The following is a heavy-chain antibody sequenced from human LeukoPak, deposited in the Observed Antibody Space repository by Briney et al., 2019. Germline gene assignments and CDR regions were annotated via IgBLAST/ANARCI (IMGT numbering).Heavy chain of an antibody. J-gene: IGHJ6*04. D-gene: IGHD2-2*01. Sequence: SETLSLTCAVYGGSFSGYYWNWIRQPPGKGLEWIGEINHSGSTNYNPSLKSRVTISVDTSKNQFSLKLSSVTAADTAVYYCARGDIVVVPAAKMFYYGMDVWGKGTTVTVSS. CDR3: ARGDIVVVPAAKMFYYGMDV. V-gene: IGHV4-34*01. CDR1: GGSFSGYY. CDR2: INHSGST.